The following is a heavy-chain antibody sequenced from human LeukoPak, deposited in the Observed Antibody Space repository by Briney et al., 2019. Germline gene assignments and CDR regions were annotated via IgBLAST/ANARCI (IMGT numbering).Heavy chain of an antibody. CDR3: ARFAIAPTMRAVEY. V-gene: IGHV3-7*01. J-gene: IGHJ4*02. CDR2: IKRDGSEE. D-gene: IGHD5-12*01. CDR1: EFPFSNYW. Sequence: GGSLRLSCAASEFPFSNYWMTWVRQAPGKGLEWVANIKRDGSEEYYVDSVKGRFTISRDNAKNSLYLQMNSLRVEDTAVYYCARFAIAPTMRAVEYWGQGTLVTVAS.